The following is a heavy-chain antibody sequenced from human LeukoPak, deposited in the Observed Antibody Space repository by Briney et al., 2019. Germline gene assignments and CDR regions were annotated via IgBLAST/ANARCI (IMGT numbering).Heavy chain of an antibody. D-gene: IGHD7-27*01. CDR2: IKKDGSVK. CDR3: ATYTNWVAGDV. Sequence: EGSLRLSCVASGFSFSDSWMSWVRQAPGKGLEWVADIKKDGSVKDYVDSVKGRFTISRDNAKNSLYLQMDSLRAEDTAVYYCATYTNWVAGDVWGQGTTVSVSS. J-gene: IGHJ6*02. CDR1: GFSFSDSW. V-gene: IGHV3-7*01.